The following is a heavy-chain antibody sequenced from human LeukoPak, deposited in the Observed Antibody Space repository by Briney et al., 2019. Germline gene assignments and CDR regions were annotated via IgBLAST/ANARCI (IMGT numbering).Heavy chain of an antibody. Sequence: PGGSLRLSCAPSGFAFSSYGMHWVRQAPGKGLEWVAVISYDGSNKYYADSVKGRFTISRDNSKNTLYLQMNSLRAEDTAVYYCAKGSSSWYVTLYYYGMDVWGQGTTVTVSS. CDR3: AKGSSSWYVTLYYYGMDV. CDR1: GFAFSSYG. CDR2: ISYDGSNK. J-gene: IGHJ6*02. D-gene: IGHD6-13*01. V-gene: IGHV3-30*18.